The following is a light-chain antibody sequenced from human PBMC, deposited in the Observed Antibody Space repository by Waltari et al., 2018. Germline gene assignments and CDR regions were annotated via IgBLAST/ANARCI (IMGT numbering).Light chain of an antibody. CDR2: KAS. V-gene: IGKV1-5*03. Sequence: DIQITQSPSILSASIGDRVTITCRASQNINIWLAWYQHKPEKGPRLLIYKASTLERGVSSRFSGSGTGTNFSLTITSLQPDDSATYYCQQYDTFLGTFGQGTRLDI. CDR1: QNINIW. J-gene: IGKJ1*01. CDR3: QQYDTFLGT.